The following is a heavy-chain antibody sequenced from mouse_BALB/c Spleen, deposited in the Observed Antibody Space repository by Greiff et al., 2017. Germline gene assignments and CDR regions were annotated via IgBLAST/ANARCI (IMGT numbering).Heavy chain of an antibody. CDR3: ARPYYGNYGYFDV. J-gene: IGHJ1*01. CDR2: IAPGSGST. Sequence: DLVKPGASVKLSCKASGYTFTSYWINWIKQRPGQGLEWIGRIAPGSGSTYYNEMFKGKATLTVDTSSSTAYIQLRSLSSEDSAFYFCARPYYGNYGYFDVWGAGTTVTVSS. CDR1: GYTFTSYW. V-gene: IGHV1S41*01. D-gene: IGHD2-10*01.